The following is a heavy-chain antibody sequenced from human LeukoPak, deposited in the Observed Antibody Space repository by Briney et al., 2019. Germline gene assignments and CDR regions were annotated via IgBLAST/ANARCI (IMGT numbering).Heavy chain of an antibody. CDR2: IYSGGST. J-gene: IGHJ4*02. Sequence: RGSLRLSCAASGFTVSSNYMSWVRQAPGKGLEWVSVIYSGGSTYYADSVKGRFTISRDNSKNTLYLQMNSLRAEDTAVYYCAKDPHFGVVIVYFDYWGQGTLVTVSS. CDR1: GFTVSSNY. D-gene: IGHD3-3*01. CDR3: AKDPHFGVVIVYFDY. V-gene: IGHV3-53*01.